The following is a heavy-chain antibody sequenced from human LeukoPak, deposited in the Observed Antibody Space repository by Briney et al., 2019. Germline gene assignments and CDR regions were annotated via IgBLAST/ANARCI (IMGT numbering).Heavy chain of an antibody. CDR2: ITSSSSYI. Sequence: GGSLRLSCAASGFTFSTYSMNWVRQAPGKGLEWVSYITSSSSYIYYADPVKGRFTISRDNAKNSLYLQMNSLRAEDTAVYYCARGYTVTTGNWFDPWGQGTLVTVSS. CDR1: GFTFSTYS. D-gene: IGHD4-17*01. J-gene: IGHJ5*02. CDR3: ARGYTVTTGNWFDP. V-gene: IGHV3-21*01.